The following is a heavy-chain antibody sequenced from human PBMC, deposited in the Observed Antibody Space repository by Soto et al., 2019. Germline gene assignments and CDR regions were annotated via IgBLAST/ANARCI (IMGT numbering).Heavy chain of an antibody. CDR2: IYYSGST. CDR1: GGSISSYY. V-gene: IGHV4-59*01. CDR3: ARGGRVLGPNEFDY. J-gene: IGHJ4*02. D-gene: IGHD2-8*02. Sequence: SETLSLTCTVSGGSISSYYWSWIRQPPGKGLEWIGYIYYSGSTNYNPSLKSRVTISVDTSKNQFSLKLSSVTAADTAVYYCARGGRVLGPNEFDYWGQGTLVTVSS.